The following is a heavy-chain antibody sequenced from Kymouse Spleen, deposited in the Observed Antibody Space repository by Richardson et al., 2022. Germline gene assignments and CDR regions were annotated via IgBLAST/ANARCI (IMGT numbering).Heavy chain of an antibody. V-gene: IGHV3-30*18. CDR1: GFTFSSYG. Sequence: QVQLVESGGGVVQPGRSLRLSCAASGFTFSSYGMHWVRQAPGKGLEWVAVISYDGSNKYYADSVKGRFTISRDNSKNTLYLQMNSLRAEDTAVYYCAKGITMVRGVIITSYYYYYYGMDVWGQGTTVTVSS. CDR3: AKGITMVRGVIITSYYYYYYGMDV. D-gene: IGHD3-10*01. CDR2: ISYDGSNK. J-gene: IGHJ6*02.